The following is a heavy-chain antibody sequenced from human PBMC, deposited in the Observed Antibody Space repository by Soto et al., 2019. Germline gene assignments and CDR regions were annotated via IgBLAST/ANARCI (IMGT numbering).Heavy chain of an antibody. CDR1: GFTFSSYA. D-gene: IGHD3-16*02. CDR2: MSYDGNNQ. Sequence: QVQLVESGGGVVQPGRSLRLSCAASGFTFSSYAMHWVRQAPGKGLEWVAIMSYDGNNQYYADSVKGRFTISRDNFKNTLYLQMNSLRAEDTVVYYCAKALGELSPESFDYWGQGILVTVSS. V-gene: IGHV3-30*18. CDR3: AKALGELSPESFDY. J-gene: IGHJ4*02.